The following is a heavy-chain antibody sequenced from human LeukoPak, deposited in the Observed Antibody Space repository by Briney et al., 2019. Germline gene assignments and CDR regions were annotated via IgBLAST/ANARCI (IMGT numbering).Heavy chain of an antibody. CDR3: GYSPSPYSYDY. CDR2: ITDSGDRT. CDR1: GFTFSNYA. V-gene: IGHV3-23*01. Sequence: GGSLRLSCAASGFTFSNYAMSWVRQAPGKGLEWVSAITDSGDRTPYADSVKGRFTISRDNSRNTVSLQMNSLRAEDAAVYYSGYSPSPYSYDYRGQGTLVAVSS. J-gene: IGHJ4*02. D-gene: IGHD3-22*01.